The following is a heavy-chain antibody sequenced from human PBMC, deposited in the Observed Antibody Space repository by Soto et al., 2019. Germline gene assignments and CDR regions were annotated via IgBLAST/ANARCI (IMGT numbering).Heavy chain of an antibody. CDR1: GFTFSSYS. J-gene: IGHJ3*02. V-gene: IGHV3-21*01. D-gene: IGHD2-2*01. CDR3: ARVASCSSTSCYRGAFDI. Sequence: GGSLRLSCAASGFTFSSYSMNWVRQAPGKGLEWVSSISSSSSYIYYADSVKGRFTISRDNAKNSLYLQMNSLRAEDTAVYYCARVASCSSTSCYRGAFDIWGQGTMVTVSS. CDR2: ISSSSSYI.